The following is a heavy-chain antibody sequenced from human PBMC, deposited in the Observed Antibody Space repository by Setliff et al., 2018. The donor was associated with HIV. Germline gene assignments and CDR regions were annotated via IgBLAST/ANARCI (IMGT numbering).Heavy chain of an antibody. CDR2: IIPIFGTA. Sequence: ASVKVSCKASGGTFSSYAISWVRQAPGQGLEWMGGIIPIFGTANYAQKFQGRVTITADESTSTAYMELSSLRSEDTAVYYCARVPGITIFGVVSPGSYYYDGMDVWGQGTTVTVS. V-gene: IGHV1-69*13. CDR3: ARVPGITIFGVVSPGSYYYDGMDV. CDR1: GGTFSSYA. D-gene: IGHD3-3*01. J-gene: IGHJ6*02.